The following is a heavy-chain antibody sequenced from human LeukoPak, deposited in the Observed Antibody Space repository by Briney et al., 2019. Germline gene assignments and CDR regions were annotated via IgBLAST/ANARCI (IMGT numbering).Heavy chain of an antibody. CDR3: ARRHYYGSGSPTDGMDV. CDR2: INHSGST. CDR1: GGSISSYY. Sequence: SETLSLTCTVSGGSISSYYWSWIRQPPGKGLEWIGEINHSGSTNYNPSLRSRVTISVDTSKNQFSLKLSSVTAADTAVYYCARRHYYGSGSPTDGMDVWGQGTTVTVSS. D-gene: IGHD3-10*01. J-gene: IGHJ6*02. V-gene: IGHV4-34*01.